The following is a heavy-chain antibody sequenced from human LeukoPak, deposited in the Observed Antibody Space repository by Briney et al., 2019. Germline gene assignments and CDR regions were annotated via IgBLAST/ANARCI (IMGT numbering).Heavy chain of an antibody. J-gene: IGHJ4*02. D-gene: IGHD5-18*01. CDR3: ARQLGYSYGRMIIDY. V-gene: IGHV4-61*02. CDR2: IYTSGST. Sequence: SETLSLTCTVSGGSISSGSYYWSWIRQPAGKGLEWIGRIYTSGSTNYNPSLKSRVTISVDTSKNQFSLKLSSVTAADTAVYYCARQLGYSYGRMIIDYWGQGTLVTVSS. CDR1: GGSISSGSYY.